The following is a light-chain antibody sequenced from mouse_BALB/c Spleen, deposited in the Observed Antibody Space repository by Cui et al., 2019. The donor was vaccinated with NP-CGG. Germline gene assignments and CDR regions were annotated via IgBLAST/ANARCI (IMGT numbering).Light chain of an antibody. CDR3: ALWYSNHWV. J-gene: IGLJ1*01. Sequence: QAVVTLDSARTRSPGKTVTLTCRSRIRAVTTNNYANWVQEKPDHLFTGLIGGTNNRAPGVPARFSGSLIGDKAALTITGAQTEDEAIYFCALWYSNHWVFGGGTKLTVL. V-gene: IGLV1*01. CDR1: IRAVTTNNY. CDR2: GTN.